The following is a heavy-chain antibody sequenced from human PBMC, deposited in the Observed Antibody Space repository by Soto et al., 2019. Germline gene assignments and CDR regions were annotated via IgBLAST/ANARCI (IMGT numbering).Heavy chain of an antibody. J-gene: IGHJ6*03. CDR3: AKDPTNNIVVVPAAPTHYYYYMDV. CDR1: GFTFSSYG. Sequence: PGGSLRLSCAASGFTFSSYGMHWVRQAPGKGLEWVAVISYDGSNKYYADSVKGRFTISRDNSKNTLYLQMNSLRAEDTAVYYCAKDPTNNIVVVPAAPTHYYYYMDVWGKGTTVTVSS. CDR2: ISYDGSNK. V-gene: IGHV3-30*18. D-gene: IGHD2-2*01.